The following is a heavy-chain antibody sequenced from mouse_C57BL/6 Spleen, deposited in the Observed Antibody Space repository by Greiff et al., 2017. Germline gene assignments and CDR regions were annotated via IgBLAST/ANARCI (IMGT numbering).Heavy chain of an antibody. J-gene: IGHJ4*01. CDR1: GYTFTSYW. CDR3: ARGAPMDY. Sequence: QVQLQQPGAELVRPGSSVKLSCKASGYTFTSYWMQWVKQRPIQGLEWIGNIDPSDSETHYNQKFKDKATLTVDKSTSTAYMQLSSLTSEAAAVYYCARGAPMDYWGQGTSVTVSS. CDR2: IDPSDSET. V-gene: IGHV1-52*01.